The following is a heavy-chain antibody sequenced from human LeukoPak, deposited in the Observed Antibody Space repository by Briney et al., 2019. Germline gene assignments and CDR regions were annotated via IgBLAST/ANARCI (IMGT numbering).Heavy chain of an antibody. CDR2: FDPEDGEI. CDR1: GYMLTELS. D-gene: IGHD2-2*01. V-gene: IGHV1-24*01. CDR3: ATVPPPLRYCTTTTCDLTGY. J-gene: IGHJ4*02. Sequence: ASVKVSCKVSGYMLTELSMHWVRQAPGKGLEWMGGFDPEDGEIIYAQKFQGRVTMTGDTSTNTAYMELTSLRSEDTAVYCCATVPPPLRYCTTTTCDLTGYWGQGTLVTVYS.